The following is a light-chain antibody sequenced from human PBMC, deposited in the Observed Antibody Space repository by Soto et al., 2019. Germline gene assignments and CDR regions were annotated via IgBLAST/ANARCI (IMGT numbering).Light chain of an antibody. CDR3: HQYNNWPRT. CDR1: QSVSSS. V-gene: IGKV3-15*01. Sequence: FVVTQSPDTLSLSPRETANLYCRASQSVSSSVAWYQHKPGQSPRLVVYSGYKRSPGVPARFSGSGSGTEFTLTISSLHSEDFAVYYCHQYNNWPRTSGQGTKV. J-gene: IGKJ1*01. CDR2: SGY.